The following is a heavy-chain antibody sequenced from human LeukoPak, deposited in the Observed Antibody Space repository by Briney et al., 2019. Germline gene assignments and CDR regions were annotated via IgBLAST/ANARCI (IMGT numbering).Heavy chain of an antibody. CDR2: IYPGDSDT. J-gene: IGHJ4*02. CDR3: ARLGGPHSPFDN. V-gene: IGHV5-51*01. D-gene: IGHD2-15*01. Sequence: PGGSLRLSCVASGFTLSDYWMSWVRQMPGKGLEWMGIIYPGDSDTRYSPSFQGQVTISADKSLRTAYLQWRSLKASDTGIYFCARLGGPHSPFDNWGQGTRVIVSS. CDR1: GFTLSDYW.